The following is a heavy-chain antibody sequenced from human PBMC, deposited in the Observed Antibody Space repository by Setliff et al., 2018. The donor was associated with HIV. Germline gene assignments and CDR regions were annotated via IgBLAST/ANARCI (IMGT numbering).Heavy chain of an antibody. CDR2: VHYSGST. J-gene: IGHJ4*02. Sequence: SETLSLTCAVSAVSISSGPYYWGWIRQPPGKGLEWIGSVHYSGSTYHNPSLNSRATTSIDTPKNQFSLKLNSATAADTAVYYCARLSGGMVPNYWGPGTLVTVS. D-gene: IGHD3-10*01. CDR3: ARLSGGMVPNY. CDR1: AVSISSGPYY. V-gene: IGHV4-39*01.